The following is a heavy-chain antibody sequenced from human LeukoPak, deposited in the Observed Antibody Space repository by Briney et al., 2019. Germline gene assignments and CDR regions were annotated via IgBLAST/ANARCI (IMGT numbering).Heavy chain of an antibody. Sequence: PGGSLRLSCAASGFTFGSYAMSWVRQAPGKGLEWVSAISGSGGSTYYADSVKGRFTISRDNSKNTLYLQMNSLRAEDTAVYYCAKARDDYGDYPKDYWGQGTLVTVSS. J-gene: IGHJ4*02. CDR3: AKARDDYGDYPKDY. CDR1: GFTFGSYA. V-gene: IGHV3-23*01. D-gene: IGHD4-17*01. CDR2: ISGSGGST.